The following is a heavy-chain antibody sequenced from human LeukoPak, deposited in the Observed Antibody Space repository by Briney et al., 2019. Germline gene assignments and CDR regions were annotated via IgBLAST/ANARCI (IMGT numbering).Heavy chain of an antibody. CDR2: ISYDGSNK. V-gene: IGHV3-30-3*01. CDR1: GFTFSSYA. Sequence: PGGSLRLSCAASGFTFSSYAMHWVRQAPGKGLEWVAVISYDGSNKYYADSVKGRFTISRDNSKNTLYLQMNSLRAEDTAVYYCAKDHGSSGYYLNYFDYWGQGTLVTVSS. J-gene: IGHJ4*02. CDR3: AKDHGSSGYYLNYFDY. D-gene: IGHD3-22*01.